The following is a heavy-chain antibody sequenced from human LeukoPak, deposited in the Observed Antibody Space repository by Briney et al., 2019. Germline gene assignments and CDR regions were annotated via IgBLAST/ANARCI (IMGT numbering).Heavy chain of an antibody. V-gene: IGHV3-43*01. CDR1: GFTFDDYT. CDR3: ARDSRYGYSNDY. J-gene: IGHJ4*02. D-gene: IGHD5-18*01. Sequence: GSLRLSCAASGFTFDDYTMHWVRQAPGKGLEWVSLISWDGGSTYYADSVKGRFTISRDNSKNSLYLQMNSLRAEDTAVYYCARDSRYGYSNDYWGQGTLVTVSS. CDR2: ISWDGGST.